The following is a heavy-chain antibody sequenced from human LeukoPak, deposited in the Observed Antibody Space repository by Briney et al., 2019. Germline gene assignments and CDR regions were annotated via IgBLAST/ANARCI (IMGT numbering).Heavy chain of an antibody. Sequence: SETLSLTCTVSGGSISSYYWSWIRQPPGNGLEWIGYIYYSGSTNYNPSLKSRVTISVDTSKNQFSLKLSSVTAADTAVYYCARDHHATGLFDPWGQGTLVTVSS. CDR2: IYYSGST. J-gene: IGHJ5*02. V-gene: IGHV4-59*01. D-gene: IGHD2-15*01. CDR3: ARDHHATGLFDP. CDR1: GGSISSYY.